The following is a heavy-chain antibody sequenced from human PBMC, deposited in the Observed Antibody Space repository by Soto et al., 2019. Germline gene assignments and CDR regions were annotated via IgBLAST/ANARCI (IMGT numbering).Heavy chain of an antibody. Sequence: SGPTLVNPTQTLTLTCTFSGFSLSTKTVGVSWIRQPPGKALEWLAVIYWDDDKRYSPSLENRLTIIKDISRNQVVLTMTNMDPVDTATYYFAHLMITFGGVLADDAFDIWGPGTLVTVSS. D-gene: IGHD3-16*02. J-gene: IGHJ3*02. CDR3: AHLMITFGGVLADDAFDI. CDR2: IYWDDDK. V-gene: IGHV2-5*02. CDR1: GFSLSTKTVG.